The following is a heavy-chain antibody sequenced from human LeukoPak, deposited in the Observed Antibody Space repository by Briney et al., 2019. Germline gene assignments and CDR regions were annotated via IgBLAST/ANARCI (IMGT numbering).Heavy chain of an antibody. CDR3: AKDLRSGRAAAGTRGSIDY. V-gene: IGHV3-23*01. D-gene: IGHD6-13*01. Sequence: GGSLRLSCAASGFTFSSYAMSWVRQAPGKGLEWVSAISGSGGSTYYADSVKGRFTISRDNSKNTLYLQMNSLRAEDTAVYYCAKDLRSGRAAAGTRGSIDYWGQGTLVTVSS. CDR2: ISGSGGST. J-gene: IGHJ4*02. CDR1: GFTFSSYA.